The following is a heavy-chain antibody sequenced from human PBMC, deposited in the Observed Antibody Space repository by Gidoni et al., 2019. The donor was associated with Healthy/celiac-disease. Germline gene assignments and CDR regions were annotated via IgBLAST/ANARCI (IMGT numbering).Heavy chain of an antibody. CDR1: GGTFRSYA. D-gene: IGHD3-3*01. CDR2: IIPIFGTA. V-gene: IGHV1-69*01. CDR3: ARDAGSIFGVVMGWFDP. J-gene: IGHJ5*02. Sequence: QVQLVQSGAEVKKPGSSVKVSCKASGGTFRSYAISWVRQAPGQGLEWMGGIIPIFGTANYAQKFQGRVTITADESTSTAYMELSSLRSEDTAVYYCARDAGSIFGVVMGWFDPWGQGTLVTVSS.